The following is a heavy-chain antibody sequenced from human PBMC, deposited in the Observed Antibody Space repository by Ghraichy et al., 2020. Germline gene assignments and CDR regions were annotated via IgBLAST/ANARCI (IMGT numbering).Heavy chain of an antibody. CDR2: VLGGSSHT. V-gene: IGHV3-23*01. D-gene: IGHD3-3*01. Sequence: GGSLRLSCEASGFIFGSYAMHWVRQAPGKGLEWVSGVLGGSSHTFYADSLKGRFTISRDNSKNMLYLQMTSLRVDDTAIYFCAKEGHGWSTEVGPFDIWGQGTMVTVS. J-gene: IGHJ3*02. CDR3: AKEGHGWSTEVGPFDI. CDR1: GFIFGSYA.